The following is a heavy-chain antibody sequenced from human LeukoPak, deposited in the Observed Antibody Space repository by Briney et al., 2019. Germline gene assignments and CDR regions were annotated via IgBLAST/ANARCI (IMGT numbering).Heavy chain of an antibody. Sequence: PGGSLRLSCAASGFTFSSYAMSWVRQAPGKGLEWVSAISGSGGSTYYADSVKGRFTISRDNSKNTLYLQMNSLRAEDTAVYYCAKNFPYYDFWSGQQAALYDYWGQGTLVTVSS. V-gene: IGHV3-23*01. J-gene: IGHJ4*02. CDR3: AKNFPYYDFWSGQQAALYDY. CDR1: GFTFSSYA. D-gene: IGHD3-3*01. CDR2: ISGSGGST.